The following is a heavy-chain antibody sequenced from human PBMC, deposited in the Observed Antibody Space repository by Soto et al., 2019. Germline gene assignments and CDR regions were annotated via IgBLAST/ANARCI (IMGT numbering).Heavy chain of an antibody. D-gene: IGHD1-26*01. CDR1: GGSMRSNNR. CDR3: ERVYSGSYSDS. V-gene: IGHV4-4*02. J-gene: IGHJ4*02. CDR2: IFHSGST. Sequence: SETLSLTCAVSGGSMRSNNRWSWVRQPPGKGLEWIGEIFHSGSTNYNPSLKTRVTISVDKSKNQFSLKLSSVTAADTAVYYCERVYSGSYSDSWGQGTLVTV.